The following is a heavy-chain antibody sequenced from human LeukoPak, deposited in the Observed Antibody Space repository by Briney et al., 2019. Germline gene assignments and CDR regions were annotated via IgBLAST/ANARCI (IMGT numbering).Heavy chain of an antibody. CDR3: ATSSHSGSYRAP. Sequence: SETLSLTCAVYGWSFSGYYWSWIRQPPGKGLEWIGEINHSGSTNYNPSLKSRVTISVDTSKNQFSLKLSSVTATDTAVYYCATSSHSGSYRAPWGKGTLVTVSS. J-gene: IGHJ5*02. CDR2: INHSGST. D-gene: IGHD3-10*01. CDR1: GWSFSGYY. V-gene: IGHV4-34*01.